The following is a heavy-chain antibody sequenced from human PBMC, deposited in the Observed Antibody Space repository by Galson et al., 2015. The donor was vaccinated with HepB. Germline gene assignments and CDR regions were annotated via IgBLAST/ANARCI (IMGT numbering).Heavy chain of an antibody. CDR1: GGSIRSYY. V-gene: IGHV4-59*01. CDR3: ARDHDGSYPNDAFDI. D-gene: IGHD1-26*01. Sequence: ETLSLTCTVSGGSIRSYYWSWIRQPPGKGLEWIGYIYYSGSTNFNPSLKSRVTISVDTSKNQFSLKLSSVTAADTAVYYCARDHDGSYPNDAFDIWGQGAMVTVSS. J-gene: IGHJ3*02. CDR2: IYYSGST.